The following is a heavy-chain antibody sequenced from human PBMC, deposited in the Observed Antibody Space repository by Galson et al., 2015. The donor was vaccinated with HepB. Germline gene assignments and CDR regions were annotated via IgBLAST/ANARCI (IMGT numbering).Heavy chain of an antibody. CDR2: ISSSGSTV. D-gene: IGHD2-2*02. J-gene: IGHJ4*02. CDR1: GFTFSDYY. Sequence: SLRLSCAASGFTFSDYYMSWTRQAPGKGLEWVSYISSSGSTVYYADSVKGRFTISRDNAKNSLYLQMNSLRDEDTAVYYCARGLYCSSTSCYTEEVDSIDYWGQGTLVTVSS. CDR3: ARGLYCSSTSCYTEEVDSIDY. V-gene: IGHV3-11*04.